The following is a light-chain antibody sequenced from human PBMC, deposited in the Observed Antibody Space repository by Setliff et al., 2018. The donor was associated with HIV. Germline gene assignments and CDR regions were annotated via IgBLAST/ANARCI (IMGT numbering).Light chain of an antibody. Sequence: QSVLTQPASVSGSPGQSITISCTGTSSDVGGYNYVSWYQQHPGKAPKLIIYEVSNRPSGISNRFSGSKSGNTASLTISGLQPEDEADYYCSSYTIRNTLLFGTGTKVTVL. CDR3: SSYTIRNTLL. V-gene: IGLV2-14*01. J-gene: IGLJ1*01. CDR2: EVS. CDR1: SSDVGGYNY.